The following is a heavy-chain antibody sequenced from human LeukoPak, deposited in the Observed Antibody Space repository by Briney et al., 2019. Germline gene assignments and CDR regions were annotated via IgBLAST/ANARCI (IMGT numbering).Heavy chain of an antibody. CDR2: INHNGNVN. J-gene: IGHJ6*02. CDR1: GFTFSSYW. Sequence: GGSLRLSCAASGFTFSSYWMNWARQAPGKGLAWVASINHNGNVNYYVDSVKGRFTISRDNAKNSLYLQMSNLRAEDTAVYFCARGGGLDVWGQGATVTVSS. CDR3: ARGGGLDV. D-gene: IGHD3-16*01. V-gene: IGHV3-7*03.